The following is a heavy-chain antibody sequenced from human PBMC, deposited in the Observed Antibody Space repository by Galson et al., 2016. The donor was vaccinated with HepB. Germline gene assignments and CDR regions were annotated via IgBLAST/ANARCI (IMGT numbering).Heavy chain of an antibody. CDR2: IGTAPGDT. Sequence: SLRLSCAASGFTFSSYAMHWVRQAPGKGLEWVSAIGTAPGDTNYLDSVKGRFTISRENADNSLYLQMNSLRPGDTAVYYCARGKSLWTTPWNYGLDVWGKGTTVTVSS. D-gene: IGHD4-17*01. V-gene: IGHV3-13*01. J-gene: IGHJ6*04. CDR1: GFTFSSYA. CDR3: ARGKSLWTTPWNYGLDV.